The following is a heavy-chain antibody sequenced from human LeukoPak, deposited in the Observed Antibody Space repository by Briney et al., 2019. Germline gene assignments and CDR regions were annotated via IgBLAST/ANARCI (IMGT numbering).Heavy chain of an antibody. D-gene: IGHD6-13*01. Sequence: PSETLSLTCTVSGGSISSSSYYWGWIRQPPGKGLEWIGSIYYSGSTYYNPSLKSRFTISVDTSKNQFSLKLSSVTAADTAVYYCARDQYSSSWYGPNWFDPWGQGTLVTVSS. V-gene: IGHV4-39*07. CDR1: GGSISSSSYY. CDR2: IYYSGST. J-gene: IGHJ5*02. CDR3: ARDQYSSSWYGPNWFDP.